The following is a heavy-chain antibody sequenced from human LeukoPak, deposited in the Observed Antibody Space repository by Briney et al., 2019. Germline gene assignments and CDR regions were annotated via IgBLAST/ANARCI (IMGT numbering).Heavy chain of an antibody. CDR3: ARGDSYGYVDYFDY. CDR1: GGSISSYY. CDR2: IYTSGST. Sequence: PSETLSLTCTVSGGSISSYYWSWIRQPAGKGLEWIGRIYTSGSTNYNPSLKSRVTMSVDTSKNQFSLKLSSVTAADTAVYYCARGDSYGYVDYFDYWGQGTLVTVSS. J-gene: IGHJ4*02. V-gene: IGHV4-4*07. D-gene: IGHD5-18*01.